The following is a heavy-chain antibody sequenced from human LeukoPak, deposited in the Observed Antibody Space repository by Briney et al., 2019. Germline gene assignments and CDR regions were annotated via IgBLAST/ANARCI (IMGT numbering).Heavy chain of an antibody. D-gene: IGHD6-19*01. CDR2: TYYRSKWYH. Sequence: SQTLSLTCAISGDSVSSNSTSWNWIRQSPSRGLEWLGRTYYRSKWYHDYAVSVKSRITISPDTSKNHFSLQLNSVTPENTAVYYCAGYNGWYNCWGQGTLVTVSS. CDR3: AGYNGWYNC. V-gene: IGHV6-1*01. CDR1: GDSVSSNSTS. J-gene: IGHJ4*02.